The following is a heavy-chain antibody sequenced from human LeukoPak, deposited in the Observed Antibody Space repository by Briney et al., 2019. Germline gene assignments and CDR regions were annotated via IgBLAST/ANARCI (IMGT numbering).Heavy chain of an antibody. CDR1: GGSISSNSHY. Sequence: SETLSLTCTVSGGSISSNSHYWGWIRQPPGTGLEWIANIFHNGNTAYNPSLKRRVTISIDTSQNQLSLRLCSVTAADTAVYYCARLYDSSGYTNWLDPWGQGTLVTVSS. CDR2: IFHNGNT. V-gene: IGHV4-39*07. CDR3: ARLYDSSGYTNWLDP. D-gene: IGHD3-22*01. J-gene: IGHJ5*02.